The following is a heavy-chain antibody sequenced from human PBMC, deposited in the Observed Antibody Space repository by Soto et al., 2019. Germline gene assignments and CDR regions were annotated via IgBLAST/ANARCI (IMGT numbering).Heavy chain of an antibody. Sequence: QVQLVESGGGVVQPGRSLRLSCAASGFTFSNYGMHWVRQAPGKGLEWVADIWYDGSNKYYADSVKGRFTISRDNSKNTLDLQISSLRPEDRAVYYCAREGKWDVWGRGTTVTVSS. J-gene: IGHJ6*04. CDR1: GFTFSNYG. CDR2: IWYDGSNK. CDR3: AREGKWDV. V-gene: IGHV3-33*01.